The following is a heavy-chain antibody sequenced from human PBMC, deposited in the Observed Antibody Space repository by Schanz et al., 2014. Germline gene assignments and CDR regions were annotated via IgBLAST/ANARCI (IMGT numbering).Heavy chain of an antibody. CDR1: GFSFSTYG. V-gene: IGHV3-21*06. J-gene: IGHJ3*01. D-gene: IGHD3-16*01. CDR3: ARDYERAFSPPRHDAFDV. CDR2: ISGSSSTK. Sequence: EVRLVESGGGLVKPGGSLRLSCAASGFSFSTYGMTWVRQAPGKGLEWVSYISGSSSTKYYADSVKGRFTISRDNGKNSLYLQRNSVRAEDAAVYFCARDYERAFSPPRHDAFDVWGQGTVVTVSS.